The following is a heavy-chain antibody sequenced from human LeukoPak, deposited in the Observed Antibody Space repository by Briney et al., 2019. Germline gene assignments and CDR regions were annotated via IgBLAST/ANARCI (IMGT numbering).Heavy chain of an antibody. CDR3: ANEALGY. V-gene: IGHV3-9*01. CDR2: ISWNSGSI. Sequence: GGSLRLSCAASGFTFDDYAMHWVRQAPGKGLEWVSGISWNSGSIGYADSVKGRFTISRDNAKNSLYLQMNSLRAEDTAVYYCANEALGYWGQGTLVTVSS. CDR1: GFTFDDYA. J-gene: IGHJ4*02.